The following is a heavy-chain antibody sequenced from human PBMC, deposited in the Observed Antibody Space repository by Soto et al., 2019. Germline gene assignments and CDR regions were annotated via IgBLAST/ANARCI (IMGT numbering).Heavy chain of an antibody. Sequence: PGGSLRLSCTASGFTFGDYAMSWFRQAPGKGLEWIGFIRSKAYGGTTEYAASVKGRFTISRDDSKSIAYLQMNSLKTEDTAVYYCTRVSNCSSTSCYNWFVPWGQGTLVTVSS. V-gene: IGHV3-49*03. J-gene: IGHJ5*02. D-gene: IGHD2-2*01. CDR3: TRVSNCSSTSCYNWFVP. CDR2: IRSKAYGGTT. CDR1: GFTFGDYA.